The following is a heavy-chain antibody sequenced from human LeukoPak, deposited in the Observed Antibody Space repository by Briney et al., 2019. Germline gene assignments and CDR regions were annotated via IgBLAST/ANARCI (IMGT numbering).Heavy chain of an antibody. D-gene: IGHD1-26*01. Sequence: SETLSLTCTVSGGSVSSGSYYWSWIRQPPGKGLEWIGYIYYSGSTNYNPSLKSRVTISVDTSKNQFSLKLSSVTAADTAVYYCARSGSYYDWYFDLWGRGTLVTVSS. CDR3: ARSGSYYDWYFDL. J-gene: IGHJ2*01. V-gene: IGHV4-61*01. CDR1: GGSVSSGSYY. CDR2: IYYSGST.